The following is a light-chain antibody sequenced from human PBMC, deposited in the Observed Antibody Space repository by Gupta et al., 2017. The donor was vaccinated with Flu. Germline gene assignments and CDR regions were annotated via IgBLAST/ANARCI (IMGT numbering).Light chain of an antibody. J-gene: IGKJ1*01. CDR1: QSVSST. CDR2: GAS. CDR3: QQYNKWPPWT. V-gene: IGKV3D-15*01. Sequence: EIVMTQSPATLSVSPGERATLSCRASQSVSSTLAWYQQKPGQAPRLLIYGASTRATGIPARFSGSGYGTEFTLTISSRQSEDFAVYYCQQYNKWPPWTFGQGTKVEIK.